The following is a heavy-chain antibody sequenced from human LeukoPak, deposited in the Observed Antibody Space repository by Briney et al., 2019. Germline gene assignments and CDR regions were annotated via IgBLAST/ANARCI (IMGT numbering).Heavy chain of an antibody. D-gene: IGHD3-22*01. CDR2: ISSSSSYI. J-gene: IGHJ3*02. CDR3: ARDVFGGYYGSSGYPHAFDI. Sequence: KAGGSLRLSCAASGFTFSSYSMNWVRQAPGKGLEWVSSISSSSSYIYYADSVKGRFTISRDNAKNSLYLQMNSLRAEDTAVYYCARDVFGGYYGSSGYPHAFDIWGQGTMVTVSS. V-gene: IGHV3-21*01. CDR1: GFTFSSYS.